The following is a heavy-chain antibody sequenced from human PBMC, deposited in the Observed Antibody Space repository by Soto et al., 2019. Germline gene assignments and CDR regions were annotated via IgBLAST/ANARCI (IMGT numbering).Heavy chain of an antibody. V-gene: IGHV4-61*01. CDR1: GGSVSRDSNF. Sequence: SETLSLTCTVSGGSVSRDSNFWSWIRQPPGKGLEWIGYIYYSGPSRYNPSLESRVTISIDSSKNQVSLALTSVTAADTAVYYCARGYSHYAHWGRGTLVTVSS. CDR2: IYYSGPS. D-gene: IGHD4-4*01. J-gene: IGHJ4*02. CDR3: ARGYSHYAH.